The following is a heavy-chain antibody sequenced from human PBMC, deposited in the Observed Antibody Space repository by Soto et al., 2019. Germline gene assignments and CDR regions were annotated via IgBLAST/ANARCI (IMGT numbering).Heavy chain of an antibody. J-gene: IGHJ6*03. D-gene: IGHD4-4*01. Sequence: SETLSLTCTVSGGSISSYYWSWIRQPPGKGLEWIGYIYYSGSTNYNPSLKSRVTISVDTSKNQFSLKLSSVTAADTAVYYCARLVHDYSNYSYYYYYMDVWGKGTTVTVSS. V-gene: IGHV4-59*08. CDR3: ARLVHDYSNYSYYYYYMDV. CDR1: GGSISSYY. CDR2: IYYSGST.